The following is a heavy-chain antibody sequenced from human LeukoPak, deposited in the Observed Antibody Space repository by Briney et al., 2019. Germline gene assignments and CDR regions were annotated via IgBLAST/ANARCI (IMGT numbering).Heavy chain of an antibody. CDR3: ARHYYDNTGYYYLDC. Sequence: SETLSLTCNVSGGAVTGSTYYWAWIRQPPGKGLEWIGSMYYSGSTYYNPSLKSRVTISVDTSKNQFSLKLSSVTAADTATYHCARHYYDNTGYYYLDCWGQGTLVTVSS. V-gene: IGHV4-39*01. J-gene: IGHJ4*02. CDR2: MYYSGST. D-gene: IGHD3-22*01. CDR1: GGAVTGSTYY.